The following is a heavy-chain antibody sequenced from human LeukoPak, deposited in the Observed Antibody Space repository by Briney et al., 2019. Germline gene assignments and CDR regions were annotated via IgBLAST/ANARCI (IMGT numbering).Heavy chain of an antibody. Sequence: GGSLRLSCEASGFTFSNYSMNWVRQAPGKGLEWVSYYADSVKGLFTISRDNAKNSLYLQMNSLRAEDTAVYYCARAKRNGFDIWGQGTMVTVSS. CDR1: GFTFSNYS. V-gene: IGHV3-48*01. CDR3: ARAKRNGFDI. J-gene: IGHJ3*02.